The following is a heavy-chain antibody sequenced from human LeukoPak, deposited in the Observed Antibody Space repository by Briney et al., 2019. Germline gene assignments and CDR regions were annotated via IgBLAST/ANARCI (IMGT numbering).Heavy chain of an antibody. J-gene: IGHJ4*02. CDR2: ISYDGSNK. V-gene: IGHV3-30*04. CDR3: ARDRPSISGWYSALFDY. D-gene: IGHD6-19*01. Sequence: PGGSLRLSCAASGFTFSSYAMHWVRQAPGKGLEWVAVISYDGSNKYYADSVKGRFTISRDNSKNTLYLQMNSLRAEDTAVYYCARDRPSISGWYSALFDYWGQGTLVTVSS. CDR1: GFTFSSYA.